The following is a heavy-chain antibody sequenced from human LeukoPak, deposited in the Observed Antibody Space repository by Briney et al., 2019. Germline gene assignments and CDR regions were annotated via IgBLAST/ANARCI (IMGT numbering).Heavy chain of an antibody. CDR3: ASRADGLAAAGTAVDY. Sequence: GGSLRLSCAASGFTFSSYAMSWVRQAPGKELEWVSAISGSGGSTYYADSVKGRFTISRDNSKNTLYLQVNSLRAEDTAVYYCASRADGLAAAGTAVDYWGQGTLVTVSS. J-gene: IGHJ4*02. CDR2: ISGSGGST. V-gene: IGHV3-23*01. CDR1: GFTFSSYA. D-gene: IGHD6-13*01.